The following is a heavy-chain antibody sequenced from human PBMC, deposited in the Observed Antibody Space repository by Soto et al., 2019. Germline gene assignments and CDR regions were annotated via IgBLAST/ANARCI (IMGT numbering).Heavy chain of an antibody. CDR2: INHSGST. D-gene: IGHD2-15*01. Sequence: SETLSLTCAVYGGSFSGYYWSWIRQPPGKGLEWIGEINHSGSTNYNPSLKSRVTISVDTSKNQFSLKLSSVTAADTAVYYCAREERYCGGGSCYSGTPQRNWFDPWGQGTLVTVSS. CDR3: AREERYCGGGSCYSGTPQRNWFDP. J-gene: IGHJ5*02. V-gene: IGHV4-34*01. CDR1: GGSFSGYY.